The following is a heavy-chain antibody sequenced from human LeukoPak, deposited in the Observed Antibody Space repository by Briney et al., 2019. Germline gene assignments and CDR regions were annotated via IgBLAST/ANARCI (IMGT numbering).Heavy chain of an antibody. V-gene: IGHV4-59*01. J-gene: IGHJ5*02. Sequence: PSETLSLTCTVSGGSISSYYWSWIRQPAGKGLEWIGYIYYSGSTNYNPSLKSRVTISVDTSKNQFSLKLSSVTAADTAVYYCARVTHSDEGGTWFDPWGQGTLVTVSS. CDR2: IYYSGST. CDR3: ARVTHSDEGGTWFDP. CDR1: GGSISSYY. D-gene: IGHD4-23*01.